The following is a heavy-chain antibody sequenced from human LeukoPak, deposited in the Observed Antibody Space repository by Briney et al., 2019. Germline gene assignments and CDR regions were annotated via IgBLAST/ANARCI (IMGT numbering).Heavy chain of an antibody. Sequence: SVKVSCKASGFTFTSSAMQWVRQARGQRLEWIGWIDVGSGNTNYAQKFQERVTITRDMSTSTAYMELSRLRSEDTAVYYCAAVGLRYYDFWSGYYSGRQWLTKDAFDIWGQGTMVTVSS. CDR1: GFTFTSSA. CDR3: AAVGLRYYDFWSGYYSGRQWLTKDAFDI. V-gene: IGHV1-58*02. J-gene: IGHJ3*02. D-gene: IGHD3-3*01. CDR2: IDVGSGNT.